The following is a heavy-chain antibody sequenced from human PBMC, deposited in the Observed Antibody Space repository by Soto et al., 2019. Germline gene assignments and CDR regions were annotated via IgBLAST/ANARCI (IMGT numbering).Heavy chain of an antibody. CDR2: MSWNSGNI. CDR3: AKDIGGEMHAFDI. V-gene: IGHV3-9*03. J-gene: IGHJ3*02. D-gene: IGHD2-15*01. CDR1: GFGFGGYA. Sequence: GGSLRLSCVASGFGFGGYAMHWVRQGPGKGLEWVSGMSWNSGNIGYADSVKGRFTISRDNAKNSLYLQMNSLSAEDMALYYCAKDIGGEMHAFDIWGQGTMVTVSS.